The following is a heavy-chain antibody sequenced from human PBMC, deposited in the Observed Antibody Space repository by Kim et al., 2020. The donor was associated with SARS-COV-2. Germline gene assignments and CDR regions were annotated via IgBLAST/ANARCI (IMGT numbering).Heavy chain of an antibody. CDR1: GFTFSSYG. CDR2: IWYDGSNK. V-gene: IGHV3-33*01. J-gene: IGHJ4*02. D-gene: IGHD3-3*01. CDR3: ARDRGIFGVVLYFDY. Sequence: GGSLRLSCAASGFTFSSYGMHWVRQAPGKGLEWVAVIWYDGSNKYYADSVKGRFTISRDNSKNTLYLQMNSLRAEDTAVYYCARDRGIFGVVLYFDYWGQGTLVTVSS.